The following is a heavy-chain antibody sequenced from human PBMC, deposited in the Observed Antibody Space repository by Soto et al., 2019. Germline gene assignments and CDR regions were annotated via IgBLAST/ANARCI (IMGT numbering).Heavy chain of an antibody. V-gene: IGHV1-2*04. CDR3: ARDATSSGYYFNLDWYFDL. CDR1: GFTFSSYG. Sequence: PGGSLRLSCAASGFTFSSYGMHWVRQAPGQGLEWMGWINPNSGGTNYAQKFQGWVTMTRDTSISTAYMELSRLRSDDTAVYYCARDATSSGYYFNLDWYFDLCGRGTLVTLSS. J-gene: IGHJ2*01. D-gene: IGHD3-22*01. CDR2: INPNSGGT.